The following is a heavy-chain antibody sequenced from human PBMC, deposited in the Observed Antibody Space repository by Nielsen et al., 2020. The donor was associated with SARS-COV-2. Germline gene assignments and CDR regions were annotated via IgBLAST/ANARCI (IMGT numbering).Heavy chain of an antibody. CDR2: ISGSGGST. CDR1: GFTFSSYA. CDR3: ARDFRRILVI. V-gene: IGHV3-23*01. Sequence: GESLKISCAASGFTFSSYAMSWVRQAPGKGLEWVSAISGSGGSTYYADSVKGRFTISRDNSKNTLYLQMNSLRAEDTAVYYCARDFRRILVIWGQGTMVTVSS. D-gene: IGHD2-15*01. J-gene: IGHJ3*02.